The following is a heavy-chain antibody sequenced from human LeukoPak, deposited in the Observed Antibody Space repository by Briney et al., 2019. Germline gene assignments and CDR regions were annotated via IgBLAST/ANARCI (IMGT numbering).Heavy chain of an antibody. CDR3: AREGVLRYFDWLLYHPYFDY. CDR2: ISSSGSTI. Sequence: GGSLRLSCAASGFTFSSYEMNWVRQAPGKGLEWVSYISSSGSTIYYADSVKGRFTISRDNAKNSLYLQMNSLRAEDTAVYYCAREGVLRYFDWLLYHPYFDYWGQGTLVTVSS. CDR1: GFTFSSYE. V-gene: IGHV3-48*03. J-gene: IGHJ4*02. D-gene: IGHD3-9*01.